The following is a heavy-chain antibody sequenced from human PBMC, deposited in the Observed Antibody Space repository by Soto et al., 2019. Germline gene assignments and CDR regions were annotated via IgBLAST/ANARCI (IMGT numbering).Heavy chain of an antibody. D-gene: IGHD4-17*01. CDR2: MNPNRGNT. J-gene: IGHJ4*02. CDR3: ARWDYGYYARFDY. V-gene: IGHV1-8*01. CDR1: GYTFTSHD. Sequence: ASVKVSCKASGYTFTSHDINWVRQATGQGLEWMGWMNPNRGNTGYAQKFQGRVTMTRNTSISTAYMELSSLRSEDTAVYYCARWDYGYYARFDYWGQGTLVTVSS.